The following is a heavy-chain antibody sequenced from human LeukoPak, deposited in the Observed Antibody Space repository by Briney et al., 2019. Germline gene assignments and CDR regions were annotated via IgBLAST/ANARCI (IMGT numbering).Heavy chain of an antibody. D-gene: IGHD3-9*01. Sequence: TGGSLRLSCAASGFTLSNAWMSWVRQAPGKGLEWVSAITGSGGNTYYADSVKGRFTISRDNSKNTVFLQMNSLRAEDTAVYYCAKWGDYDVLTGYYVSDYWGQGTLVTVSS. CDR1: GFTLSNAW. CDR2: ITGSGGNT. V-gene: IGHV3-23*01. CDR3: AKWGDYDVLTGYYVSDY. J-gene: IGHJ4*02.